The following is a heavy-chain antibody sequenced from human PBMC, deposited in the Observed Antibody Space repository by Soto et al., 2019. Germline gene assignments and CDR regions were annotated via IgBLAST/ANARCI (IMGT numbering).Heavy chain of an antibody. V-gene: IGHV1-69*04. Sequence: SVKVSCKASGGTFSSYTISWVRQAPGQGLEWMGRIIPILGIANYAQKFQGRVTITADKSTSTAYMELSSLRSEDTAVYYCARDMSGITIFTENYFDYWGQGTLVTVYS. D-gene: IGHD3-3*01. CDR1: GGTFSSYT. J-gene: IGHJ4*02. CDR2: IIPILGIA. CDR3: ARDMSGITIFTENYFDY.